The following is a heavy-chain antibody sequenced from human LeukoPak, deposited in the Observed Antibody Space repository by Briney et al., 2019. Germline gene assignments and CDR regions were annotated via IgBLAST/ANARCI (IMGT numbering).Heavy chain of an antibody. CDR2: IYHSGST. CDR3: ARSTTHDY. CDR1: GYSISSGYY. J-gene: IGHJ4*02. D-gene: IGHD1-1*01. Sequence: PSETLSLTCTVSGYSISSGYYWGWIRQPPGKGLEWIGSIYHSGSTYYNPSLKSRVTISVDTSKNQFSLKLSSVTAADTAVYYCARSTTHDYWGQGTLVTVSS. V-gene: IGHV4-38-2*02.